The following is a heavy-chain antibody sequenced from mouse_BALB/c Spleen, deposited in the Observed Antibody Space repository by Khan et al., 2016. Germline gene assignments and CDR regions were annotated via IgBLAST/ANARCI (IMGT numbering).Heavy chain of an antibody. J-gene: IGHJ1*01. CDR2: INPSSGYT. CDR1: GFTFTSYT. D-gene: IGHD1-1*01. V-gene: IGHV1-4*01. CDR3: ARSGYYGSRARYWYFDV. Sequence: QVQLQQSGAELVRPGASVKMSCKASGFTFTSYTMHWVKQRPGQGLEWIGYINPSSGYTNYNQKFKDKATLTADKSSSTAYMQLSSLTSEDSAVYYCARSGYYGSRARYWYFDVWGAGTTVTVSS.